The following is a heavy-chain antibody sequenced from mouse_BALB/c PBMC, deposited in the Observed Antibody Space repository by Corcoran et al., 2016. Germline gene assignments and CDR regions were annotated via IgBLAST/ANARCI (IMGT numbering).Heavy chain of an antibody. CDR1: GVNIKDNY. V-gene: IGHV14-3*02. Sequence: EVQLQQSGAELVKPGASVKLSCTASGVNIKDNYMYWVKQRPEQGLEWIGRIDHANGNTKYDPKLQGKATIPADTTSNTAYLQLISLTSEDTAVYYWARCDWYFDVWGAGTTVAISS. CDR3: ARCDWYFDV. CDR2: IDHANGNT. J-gene: IGHJ1*01.